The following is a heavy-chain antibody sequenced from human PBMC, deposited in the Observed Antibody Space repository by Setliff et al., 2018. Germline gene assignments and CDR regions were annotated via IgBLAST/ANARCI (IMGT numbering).Heavy chain of an antibody. CDR3: SRLVRFRTRTACQRLSGGEF. J-gene: IGHJ4*02. V-gene: IGHV1-18*01. CDR2: ISPHTGNT. D-gene: IGHD2-2*01. Sequence: ASVKVSCKTSGYTFDDYGIAWVRQAPGQGLEWMGWISPHTGNTYYTPKLHGRVTLTTDTSARTAYMELRSLSSDDTAVYYCSRLVRFRTRTACQRLSGGEFWGQGTLVTVSS. CDR1: GYTFDDYG.